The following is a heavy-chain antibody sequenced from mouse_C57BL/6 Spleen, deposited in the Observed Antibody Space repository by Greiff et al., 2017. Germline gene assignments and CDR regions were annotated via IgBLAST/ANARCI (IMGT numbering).Heavy chain of an antibody. CDR2: ISSGSSTI. J-gene: IGHJ4*01. D-gene: IGHD2-3*01. CDR1: GFTFSDYG. V-gene: IGHV5-17*01. Sequence: EVKVEESGGGLVKPGGSLKLSCAASGFTFSDYGMHWVRQAPEKGLEWVAYISSGSSTIYYADTVKGRFTISRDNAKNTLFLQMTSLRSEDTAMYYCARGDFYDGYYDYAMDYWGQGTSVTVSS. CDR3: ARGDFYDGYYDYAMDY.